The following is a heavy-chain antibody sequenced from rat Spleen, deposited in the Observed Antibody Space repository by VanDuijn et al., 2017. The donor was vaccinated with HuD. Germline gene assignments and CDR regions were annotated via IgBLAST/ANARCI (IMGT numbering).Heavy chain of an antibody. CDR3: TRENWVLDS. CDR2: ITHSTSTT. V-gene: IGHV5-31*01. CDR1: GFTFNNYW. J-gene: IGHJ2*01. Sequence: EVQLVESGGGLVQPGRSLKLSCVASGFTFNNYWVTWIRQAPGKGLEWVASITHSTSTTYYPDSVQGRFTISRDDAKSALYLQMDSLRSEDTATYYCTRENWVLDSWGQGVMVTVSS. D-gene: IGHD5-1*01.